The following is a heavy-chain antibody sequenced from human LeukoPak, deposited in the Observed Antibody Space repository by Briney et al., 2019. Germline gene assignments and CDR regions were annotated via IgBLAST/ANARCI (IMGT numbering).Heavy chain of an antibody. CDR1: GFTFSRNA. Sequence: GGSLRLSCPASGFTFSRNAMHWVRQAPGKGLEYVSSIGTNGISTYYADSVQDRFTISRDNSKNTLYLQMSSLRPEDTAVYYCVRGQEVIYTPTFDYWGREAGDTVSS. V-gene: IGHV3-64*03. CDR3: VRGQEVIYTPTFDY. J-gene: IGHJ4*02. CDR2: IGTNGIST. D-gene: IGHD3-16*01.